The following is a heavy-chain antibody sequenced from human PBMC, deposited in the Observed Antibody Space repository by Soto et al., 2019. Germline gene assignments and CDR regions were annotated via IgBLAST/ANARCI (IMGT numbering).Heavy chain of an antibody. CDR3: ARDYDGFDY. J-gene: IGHJ4*02. Sequence: QVRLQQSGPGLVKPSETVSLTCDVSSVSITSSNWWTWVRQPPGKGLEWLGKISHSGTVNYNATLRSRVTISVDKPKNQLSLKLMSVTAADTAVYYCARDYDGFDYWGPGILVTVSS. CDR1: SVSITSSNW. CDR2: ISHSGTV. D-gene: IGHD3-16*01. V-gene: IGHV4-4*02.